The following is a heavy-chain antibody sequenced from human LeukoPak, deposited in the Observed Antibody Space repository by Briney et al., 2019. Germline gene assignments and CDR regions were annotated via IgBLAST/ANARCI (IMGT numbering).Heavy chain of an antibody. CDR2: INPNSGGT. J-gene: IGHJ4*02. Sequence: ASVKVSCKASGYTFTGYYMQWVRQAPGQGLEWMGWINPNSGGTNYAQKFQGRVTMTRDTSISTAYMELSRLRSDDTAVYYCARAVATTYYFDYWGQGTLVTVSS. D-gene: IGHD5-12*01. V-gene: IGHV1-2*02. CDR3: ARAVATTYYFDY. CDR1: GYTFTGYY.